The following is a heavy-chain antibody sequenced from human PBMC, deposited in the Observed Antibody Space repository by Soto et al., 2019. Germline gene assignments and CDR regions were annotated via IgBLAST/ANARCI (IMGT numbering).Heavy chain of an antibody. V-gene: IGHV3-30-3*01. D-gene: IGHD4-4*01. Sequence: VQLLESGGGLVQPGGSLRLSCAASGFTFSSYAMHWVRQAPGKGLEWVAVISYDGSNKYYADSVKGRFTISRDNSKNTLYLQMNSLRAEDTAVYYCARPLWRDDYNWGYFDLWGRGTLVTVSS. J-gene: IGHJ2*01. CDR1: GFTFSSYA. CDR3: ARPLWRDDYNWGYFDL. CDR2: ISYDGSNK.